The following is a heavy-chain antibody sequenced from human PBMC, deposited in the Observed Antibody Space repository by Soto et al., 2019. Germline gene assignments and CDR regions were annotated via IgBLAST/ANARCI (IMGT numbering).Heavy chain of an antibody. D-gene: IGHD5-12*01. J-gene: IGHJ4*02. CDR3: ARVDIVATTGSEPFDY. CDR1: GFTFSSYW. V-gene: IGHV3-74*01. Sequence: EVQLVESGGGLVQPGGSLRLSCAASGFTFSSYWMHWVRQAPGKGLVWVSRINSDGSSTSYADSVKGRFTISRDNAKNTLYLQMNSLRAEDTAVYYCARVDIVATTGSEPFDYWGQGTLVTVSS. CDR2: INSDGSST.